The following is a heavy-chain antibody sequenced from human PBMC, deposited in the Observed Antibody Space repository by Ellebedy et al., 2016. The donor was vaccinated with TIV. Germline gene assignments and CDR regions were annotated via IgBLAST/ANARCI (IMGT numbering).Heavy chain of an antibody. CDR1: GFTFSSYD. CDR3: ARATEGLDY. J-gene: IGHJ4*02. CDR2: IGTDGDT. Sequence: PGGSLRLSCAASGFTFSSYDMHWVRQVTGKGLEWVSAIGTDGDTYYPGSVKGRFTISRENAKNSLYLQMNSLRAGDTAVYYCARATEGLDYWGQGTLVTVSS. D-gene: IGHD1-14*01. V-gene: IGHV3-13*01.